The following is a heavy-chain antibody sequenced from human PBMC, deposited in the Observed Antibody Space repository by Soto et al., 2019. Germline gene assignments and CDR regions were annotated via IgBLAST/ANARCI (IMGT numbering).Heavy chain of an antibody. Sequence: EVQLVESGGGLVQPGGSLRLSCAASGFTFSSNGMSGVRQAQGKGLEWVANINQDGSEKYYGDSVKGRFTISRDNAENSLYLQMNSLRVEDTAVYFCARSGGPGTVDYWGQGTLVTVSS. CDR1: GFTFSSNG. CDR3: ARSGGPGTVDY. V-gene: IGHV3-7*01. D-gene: IGHD2-15*01. J-gene: IGHJ4*02. CDR2: INQDGSEK.